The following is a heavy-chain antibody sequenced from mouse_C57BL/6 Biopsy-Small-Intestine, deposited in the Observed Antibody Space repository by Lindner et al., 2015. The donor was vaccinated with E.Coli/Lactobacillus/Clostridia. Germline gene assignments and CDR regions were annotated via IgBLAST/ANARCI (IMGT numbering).Heavy chain of an antibody. V-gene: IGHV1-34*02. CDR2: INPNNGGA. D-gene: IGHD2-13*01. CDR3: ARGEDYGDFAN. CDR1: GYTFTDYY. J-gene: IGHJ3*01. Sequence: VQLQESGPELVKPGDSVRMSCKASGYTFTDYYMDWVKQSHGKSLEWIGYINPNNGGANYNQKFKGKATLTVDKSSNTAYMEFHSLTSEDSAVYYCARGEDYGDFANWGQGTLVTVSA.